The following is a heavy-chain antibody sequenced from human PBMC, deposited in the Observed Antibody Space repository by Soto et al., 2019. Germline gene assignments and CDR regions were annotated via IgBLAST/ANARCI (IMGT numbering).Heavy chain of an antibody. CDR2: IIPIFGTV. Sequence: GASVKVSCKASGGTFSSYTISWVRQAPGQGLEWMGGIIPIFGTVNYAQRFQGRVTITADESTNTAHMELSSLRSEDTAVYYCARSSLAYGGYSYGYAYWGQGTLVTVSS. J-gene: IGHJ4*02. V-gene: IGHV1-69*13. D-gene: IGHD5-18*01. CDR1: GGTFSSYT. CDR3: ARSSLAYGGYSYGYAY.